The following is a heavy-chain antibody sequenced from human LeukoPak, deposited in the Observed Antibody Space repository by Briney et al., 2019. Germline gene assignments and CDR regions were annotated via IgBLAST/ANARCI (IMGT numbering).Heavy chain of an antibody. CDR1: GYPFSIHF. CDR2: IYSSGST. D-gene: IGHD5-12*01. V-gene: IGHV4-4*07. CDR3: ARKFPGYTGYDYVIDY. Sequence: SETLSLTCNVSGYPFSIHFWNWIRQPPGKGLEWIGRIYSSGSTNYTPLLKRRVTISIDTSKNHFYLKVPSVTAADTAVYYCARKFPGYTGYDYVIDYWGQGTLVTVSS. J-gene: IGHJ4*02.